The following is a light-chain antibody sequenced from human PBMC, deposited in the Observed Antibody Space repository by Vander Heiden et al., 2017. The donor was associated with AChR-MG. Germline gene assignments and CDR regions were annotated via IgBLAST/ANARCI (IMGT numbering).Light chain of an antibody. CDR3: QKDNSALWT. V-gene: IGKV1-27*01. Sequence: IQMTQSPSYLSASVGDRVTITCRASEGFGNYLAWYQQKPGKVPKLLINAASTLQSGVPSRFSGSASGTDFTLTISSLQPEDVATYYCQKDNSALWTFGPGTKVEIK. J-gene: IGKJ1*01. CDR2: AAS. CDR1: EGFGNY.